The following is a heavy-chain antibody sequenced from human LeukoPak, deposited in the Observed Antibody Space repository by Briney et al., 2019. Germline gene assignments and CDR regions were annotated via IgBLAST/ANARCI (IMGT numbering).Heavy chain of an antibody. Sequence: PGGSLRLSCAASGFTFSSYGMSWVRQAPGKGLEWVSAISGNGGSTYYADSVKGRFAISRDTSKNTLYLQMNSLRAEDTAVYYCARELESAVAAIDYWGQGTLVTVSS. CDR2: ISGNGGST. V-gene: IGHV3-23*01. CDR1: GFTFSSYG. J-gene: IGHJ4*02. CDR3: ARELESAVAAIDY. D-gene: IGHD6-19*01.